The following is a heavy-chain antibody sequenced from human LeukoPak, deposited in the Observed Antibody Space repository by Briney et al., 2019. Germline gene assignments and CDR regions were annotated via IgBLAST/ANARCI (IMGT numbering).Heavy chain of an antibody. CDR3: ARAEYSYGLGRDAFDI. D-gene: IGHD5-18*01. CDR2: IYDSGNT. J-gene: IGHJ3*02. Sequence: SETLSLPCTVSGGSISIYYWSWIRQPPGKGLEWIGYIYDSGNTNYNPSLKSRVTISVNTSKNQSTVKLSSVTAAATAVYYCARAEYSYGLGRDAFDIWGQGTMVTVSS. V-gene: IGHV4-59*01. CDR1: GGSISIYY.